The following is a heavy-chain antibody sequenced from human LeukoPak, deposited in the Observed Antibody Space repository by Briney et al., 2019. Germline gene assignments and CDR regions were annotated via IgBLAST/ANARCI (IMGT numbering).Heavy chain of an antibody. CDR1: GGSISSGGYY. J-gene: IGHJ3*02. CDR3: ARGGSGFDI. V-gene: IGHV4-61*09. D-gene: IGHD3-16*01. Sequence: PSQTLSLTCTVSGGSISSGGYYCSWIRQPAGEGPEWIGHIYTSGSTNYNPSLKSRVTISVDTSKNQFSLKLSSVSAADTAVYYCARGGSGFDIWGQGTKVTVSS. CDR2: IYTSGST.